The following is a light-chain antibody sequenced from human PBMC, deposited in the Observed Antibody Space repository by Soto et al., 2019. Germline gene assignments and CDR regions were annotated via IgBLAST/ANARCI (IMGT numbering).Light chain of an antibody. J-gene: IGKJ1*01. V-gene: IGKV3-20*01. CDR3: QQFVSSPKWT. CDR2: GAS. CDR1: QSVSSSY. Sequence: EIVLTQSPGTLSLSPGERATLSCRASQSVSSSYLAWYQQKPGQAPRLLIYGASSRATGIPDRFSGSGSGTDFTLTLNRLEPEDFAVYYCQQFVSSPKWTFGQGTKVEIK.